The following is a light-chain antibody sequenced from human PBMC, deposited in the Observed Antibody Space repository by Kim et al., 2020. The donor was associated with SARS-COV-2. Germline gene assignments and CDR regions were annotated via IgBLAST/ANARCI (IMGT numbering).Light chain of an antibody. CDR3: QQYNNWPLT. J-gene: IGKJ4*01. Sequence: VSPGERAPLSCRASHSLSGNLAWYQQKPGQAPRLLIYGASTRATGIPVRFSGSGSGTEFTLTISSLQSEDFAVYYCQQYNNWPLTFGGGTKVDIK. V-gene: IGKV3-15*01. CDR2: GAS. CDR1: HSLSGN.